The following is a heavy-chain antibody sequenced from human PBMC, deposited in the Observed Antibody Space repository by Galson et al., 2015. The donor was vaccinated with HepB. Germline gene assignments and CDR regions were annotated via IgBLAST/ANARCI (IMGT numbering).Heavy chain of an antibody. Sequence: ETLSLTCTVSGGSTRSRSYYWGWIRQPPGKGLEWIGSIYYGGSAHYNPSLESRVSISVDTSNNQFSLKLYSVTAADTAVYYCARQDYYGSGSYYRSYNWFDPWGQGTPVTVSS. J-gene: IGHJ5*02. CDR1: GGSTRSRSYY. CDR3: ARQDYYGSGSYYRSYNWFDP. D-gene: IGHD3-10*01. CDR2: IYYGGSA. V-gene: IGHV4-39*01.